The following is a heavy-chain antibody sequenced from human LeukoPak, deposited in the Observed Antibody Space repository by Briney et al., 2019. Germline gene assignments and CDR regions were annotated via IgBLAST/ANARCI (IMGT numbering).Heavy chain of an antibody. D-gene: IGHD3-22*01. Sequence: SVKVSCKASGGTFSSYAISWVRQAPGQGLEWMGGIIPLFDTADYAQKFQGRLTITADESTSTAYMELRSLRSDDTAVYYCARDHGIEVGSYYYDSSGYWGDAFDIWGQGTMVTVSS. CDR1: GGTFSSYA. CDR3: ARDHGIEVGSYYYDSSGYWGDAFDI. CDR2: IIPLFDTA. V-gene: IGHV1-69*13. J-gene: IGHJ3*02.